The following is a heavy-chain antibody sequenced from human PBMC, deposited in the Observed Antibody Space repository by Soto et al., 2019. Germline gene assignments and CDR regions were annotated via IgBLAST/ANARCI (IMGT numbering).Heavy chain of an antibody. D-gene: IGHD6-6*01. Sequence: QVQLQESGPGLVKPSETLSLTCTVSGGSVSSGGYSWNWIRQPPGKGLEWIGYVYYSENTKYNPSLKSRVTISVDTSKDQISLKLSSVTAADTDVYYCARVGLGYSNSWGFDSWGQGTLVTGSS. CDR1: GGSVSSGGYS. CDR2: VYYSENT. CDR3: ARVGLGYSNSWGFDS. V-gene: IGHV4-61*08. J-gene: IGHJ4*02.